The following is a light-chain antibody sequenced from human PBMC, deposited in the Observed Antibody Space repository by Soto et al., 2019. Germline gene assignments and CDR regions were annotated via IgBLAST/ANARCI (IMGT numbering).Light chain of an antibody. V-gene: IGLV2-8*01. CDR1: KNDIGGYNY. J-gene: IGLJ1*01. CDR2: EVS. Sequence: QSALTQPPSASGSPGQSVTISCTGNKNDIGGYNYVSWYQQHPGKAPKLMIYEVSKRPSGVPDRFSGSKSGNTASLTVSGLQAEDEADYYCSSYAGSNNYVFGSGTKVTVL. CDR3: SSYAGSNNYV.